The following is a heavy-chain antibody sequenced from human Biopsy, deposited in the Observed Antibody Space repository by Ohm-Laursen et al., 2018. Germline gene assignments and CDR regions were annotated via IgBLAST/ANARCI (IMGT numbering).Heavy chain of an antibody. CDR3: AKDGSGWTGDDAFHI. V-gene: IGHV4-4*08. D-gene: IGHD6-19*01. CDR1: GGSIISYY. J-gene: IGHJ3*02. Sequence: SETLSLTCSVSGGSIISYYWTWIRQPPGKGLEWIGHVYNGGITNYNPSLKSRVTISKDTSKNQFSLKLTSVTAADTAVYYCAKDGSGWTGDDAFHIWGQGTMVTVSS. CDR2: VYNGGIT.